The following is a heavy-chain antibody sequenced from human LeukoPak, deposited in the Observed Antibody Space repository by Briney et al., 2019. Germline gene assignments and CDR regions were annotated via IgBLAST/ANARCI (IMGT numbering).Heavy chain of an antibody. Sequence: GASVKVSCKASGYTFTGYYMHWVRQAPGQGLEWMGWMNPNSGNTGYAQKFQGRVTMTRNTSISTAYMELSSLRSEDTAVYYCARVTGYYDFWSGYYNYYYYMDVWGKGTTVTVSS. CDR3: ARVTGYYDFWSGYYNYYYYMDV. CDR2: MNPNSGNT. V-gene: IGHV1-8*02. J-gene: IGHJ6*03. D-gene: IGHD3-3*01. CDR1: GYTFTGYY.